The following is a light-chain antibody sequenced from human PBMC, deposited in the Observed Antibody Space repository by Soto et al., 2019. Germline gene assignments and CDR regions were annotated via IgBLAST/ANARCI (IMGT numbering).Light chain of an antibody. J-gene: IGLJ2*01. CDR1: GGDIGGYNY. CDR3: SSYAGIGTEV. Sequence: QSALTQPASVSGSPGQSITISCTGTGGDIGGYNYVSWYQQHPGKAPKLMIYEVSNRPSGVSNRFSGSKSGNTASLTISGLQAEDEGDYFCSSYAGIGTEVLGRGTKLTVL. CDR2: EVS. V-gene: IGLV2-14*01.